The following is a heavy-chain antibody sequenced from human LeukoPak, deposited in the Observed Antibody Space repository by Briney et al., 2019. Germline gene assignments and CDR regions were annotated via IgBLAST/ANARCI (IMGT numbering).Heavy chain of an antibody. D-gene: IGHD2-2*03. CDR3: ARGWMGNWFDP. CDR1: GGSFSGYY. J-gene: IGHJ5*02. V-gene: IGHV4-34*01. CDR2: INHSGST. Sequence: SETLSLTCAVYGGSFSGYYWSWIRQPPGKGLEWIGEINHSGSTNYNPSLKSRVTISVDTSKNQFSLKLSSVTAADTAVYYCARGWMGNWFDPWGQGTLVTVSS.